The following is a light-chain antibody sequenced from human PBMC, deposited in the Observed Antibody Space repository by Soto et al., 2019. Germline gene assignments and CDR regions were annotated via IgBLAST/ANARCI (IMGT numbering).Light chain of an antibody. CDR3: KQYGRT. J-gene: IGKJ1*01. Sequence: EIVLTQSPATLSLSPGERATLSCRASQSVNSKLAWYQQTPGQATRLLVFGASIRAAGIPARFSASGSGTDFTLPISDVLPEDFAVYYCKQYGRTFGQGTKVDIK. CDR2: GAS. V-gene: IGKV3D-11*03. CDR1: QSVNSK.